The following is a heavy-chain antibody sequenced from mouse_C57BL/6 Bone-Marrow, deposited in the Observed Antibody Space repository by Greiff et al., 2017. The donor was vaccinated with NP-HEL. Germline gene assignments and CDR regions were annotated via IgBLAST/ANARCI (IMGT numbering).Heavy chain of an antibody. Sequence: QVQLQQPGAELVMPGASVKLSCKASGYTFTSYWMHWVKQRPGQGLEWIGEIDPSDSYTNYNQKFKGKSTLTVDKSSSTAYMQLSSLTSEDSAVYYCARYGNYPSFMDYWGQGTSVTVSS. D-gene: IGHD2-1*01. CDR3: ARYGNYPSFMDY. V-gene: IGHV1-69*01. CDR2: IDPSDSYT. CDR1: GYTFTSYW. J-gene: IGHJ4*01.